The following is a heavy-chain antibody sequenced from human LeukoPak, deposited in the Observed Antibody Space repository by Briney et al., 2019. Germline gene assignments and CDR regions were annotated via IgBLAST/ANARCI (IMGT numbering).Heavy chain of an antibody. D-gene: IGHD2-21*02. CDR2: IYHSGST. CDR1: GYSISSGYY. V-gene: IGHV4-38-2*02. Sequence: PSETLSLTCTVSGYSISSGYYWGWIRQPPGKGLEWIGSIYHSGSTYYNPSLKSRVTISVDTSKNQFSLKLSSVTAADTAVYYCARAPPYCGGDCYAPYYYYYMDVWGKGTTVTVSS. CDR3: ARAPPYCGGDCYAPYYYYYMDV. J-gene: IGHJ6*03.